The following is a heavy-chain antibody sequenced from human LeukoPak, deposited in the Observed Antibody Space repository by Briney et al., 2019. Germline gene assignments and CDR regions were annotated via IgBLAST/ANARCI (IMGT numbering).Heavy chain of an antibody. CDR3: ARDTYSSSWYNWFNP. D-gene: IGHD6-13*01. CDR2: INPNSGGT. Sequence: ASVKVSCKASGYTFTGYYMHWVRQAPGQGLEWMGWINPNSGGTNYAQKFQGRVTMTRDTSISTAYMELSRLRSDNTAVYYCARDTYSSSWYNWFNPWGQGTLVTVSS. CDR1: GYTFTGYY. V-gene: IGHV1-2*02. J-gene: IGHJ5*02.